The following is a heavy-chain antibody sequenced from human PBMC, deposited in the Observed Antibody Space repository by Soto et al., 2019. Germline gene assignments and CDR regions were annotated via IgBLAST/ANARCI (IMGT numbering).Heavy chain of an antibody. Sequence: RGSLRLSCAASGFTFSNSTMNWFRQAPGKGLEWVACITSSGSFIYYADSMKGRFTISRDDAKKSLYLQMNSLRAEDTAVYYCARVPAASDRTAFYYVSKFFYFDYWGRGTQVTVSS. V-gene: IGHV3-21*01. CDR3: ARVPAASDRTAFYYVSKFFYFDY. D-gene: IGHD3-22*01. CDR2: ITSSGSFI. J-gene: IGHJ4*02. CDR1: GFTFSNST.